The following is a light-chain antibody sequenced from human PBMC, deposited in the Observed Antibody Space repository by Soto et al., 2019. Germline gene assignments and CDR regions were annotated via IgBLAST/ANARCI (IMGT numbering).Light chain of an antibody. CDR1: SSNIGGGFD. Sequence: QSVLTQSPSVSGAPGQRVTISCTGTSSNIGGGFDVQWYQQLPGAAPKLLIYTNNRRPSGVPDRFSGSKSGTSASLAITGLQAEDEADYYCQSYDGSISGSVFGPGTKVTVL. CDR3: QSYDGSISGSV. J-gene: IGLJ1*01. CDR2: TNN. V-gene: IGLV1-40*01.